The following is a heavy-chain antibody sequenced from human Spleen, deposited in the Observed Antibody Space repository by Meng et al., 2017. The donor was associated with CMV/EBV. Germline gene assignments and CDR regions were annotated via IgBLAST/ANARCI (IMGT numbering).Heavy chain of an antibody. Sequence: ASVKVSCKASGYTFTGYYMHWVRQAPGQGLEWMGWINPNSGGTNYAQKFQGRVTMTRDTSISTAYMELSRLRPDDTAVYYCAGDRRGWAGSWYKGWGQGTLVTVSS. CDR1: GYTFTGYY. CDR2: INPNSGGT. CDR3: AGDRRGWAGSWYKG. J-gene: IGHJ4*02. V-gene: IGHV1-2*02. D-gene: IGHD6-13*01.